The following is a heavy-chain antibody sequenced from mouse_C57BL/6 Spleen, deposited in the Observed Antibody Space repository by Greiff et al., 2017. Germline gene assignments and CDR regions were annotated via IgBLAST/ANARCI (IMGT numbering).Heavy chain of an antibody. V-gene: IGHV1-26*01. CDR3: ARGGYYYGSSYAMDY. Sequence: VQLQQSGPELVKPGASVKISCKASGYTFTDYYMHWVKQSHGKSLEWIGDINPNNGGTSYNQKFKGKATLTVDKSSSTAYMELRSLTSEDSAVYYCARGGYYYGSSYAMDYWGQGTSVTVSS. CDR2: INPNNGGT. J-gene: IGHJ4*01. CDR1: GYTFTDYY. D-gene: IGHD1-1*01.